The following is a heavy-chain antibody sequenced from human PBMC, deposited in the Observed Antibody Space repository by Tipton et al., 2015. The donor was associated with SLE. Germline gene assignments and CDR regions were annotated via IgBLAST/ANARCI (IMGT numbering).Heavy chain of an antibody. D-gene: IGHD3-10*01. CDR2: IDPSDSES. Sequence: QLVQSGAEVKKPGESLKISCKASGYSFTNYWIGWFRHMPGKGLECMGMIDPSDSESRYNPSFQGHVSMSIDRSTTTANLQWRSLKASDTAMYFCARRWVQTVFDYWGQGTLVTVSS. J-gene: IGHJ4*02. V-gene: IGHV5-51*03. CDR3: ARRWVQTVFDY. CDR1: GYSFTNYW.